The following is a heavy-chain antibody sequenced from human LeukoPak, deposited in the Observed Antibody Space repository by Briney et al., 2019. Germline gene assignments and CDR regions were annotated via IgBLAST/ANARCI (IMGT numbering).Heavy chain of an antibody. D-gene: IGHD2-8*01. CDR3: ARSVNNWFDP. V-gene: IGHV6-1*01. CDR2: TYYRSKWYN. J-gene: IGHJ5*02. Sequence: SQTLSLTCAISGDSLSSDTAGWNWIRQSPSRGLEWMGRTYYRSKWYNDYAVSMKSRITINPDTSKNQFSLQLNSVTPEDAAVYYCARSVNNWFDPWGQGTLVTVSS. CDR1: GDSLSSDTAG.